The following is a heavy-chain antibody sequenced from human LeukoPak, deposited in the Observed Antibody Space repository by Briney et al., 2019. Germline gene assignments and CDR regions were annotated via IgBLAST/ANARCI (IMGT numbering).Heavy chain of an antibody. D-gene: IGHD3-10*01. Sequence: GGSLRLSCAASGFTFSSYGMHWVRQAPGKGLEWVSLISWDGGSTYYADSVKGRFTISRDNSKNSLYLQMNSLRAEDTALYYCAKSGDNYYYYMDVWGKGTTVTVSS. CDR2: ISWDGGST. J-gene: IGHJ6*03. CDR1: GFTFSSYG. CDR3: AKSGDNYYYYMDV. V-gene: IGHV3-43D*03.